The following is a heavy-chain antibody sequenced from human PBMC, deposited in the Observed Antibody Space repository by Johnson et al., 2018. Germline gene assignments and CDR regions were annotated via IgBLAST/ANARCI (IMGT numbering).Heavy chain of an antibody. V-gene: IGHV3-23*03. D-gene: IGHD4-17*01. J-gene: IGHJ1*01. CDR1: GITFENYG. CDR3: ANHRYGEHQYFQS. Sequence: VQLVESGGGLGQPGGSLRLSCEASGITFENYGMSWVRQAPGKGLELVAVIGIDGRSTYNEDSVKGRFTISRDNSKNILYLQMNSLRAEDTAVYYLANHRYGEHQYFQSWGQGTQVTVSS. CDR2: IGIDGRST.